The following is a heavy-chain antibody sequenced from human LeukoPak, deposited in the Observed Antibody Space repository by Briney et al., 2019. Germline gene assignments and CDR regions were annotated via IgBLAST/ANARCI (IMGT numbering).Heavy chain of an antibody. D-gene: IGHD6-19*01. CDR2: INHSGST. CDR3: ATQPVAGYFDY. V-gene: IGHV4-34*01. CDR1: GGSFSGYY. Sequence: SETLSLTCAVYGGSFSGYYWSWIRQPPGKGLEWIGEINHSGSTNYNPSLKSRVTISVHTSKNQFSLKLSSVTAADTAVYYCATQPVAGYFDYWGQGTLVTASS. J-gene: IGHJ4*02.